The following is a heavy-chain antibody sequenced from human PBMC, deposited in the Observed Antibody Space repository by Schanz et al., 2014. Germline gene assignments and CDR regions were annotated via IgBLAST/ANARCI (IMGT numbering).Heavy chain of an antibody. J-gene: IGHJ4*02. CDR2: VWSDGNTK. D-gene: IGHD5-12*01. V-gene: IGHV3-33*06. Sequence: QVQLVESGGGVVRPGRSLRLSCATSGFTFSRFGMHWVRQAPGKGPEWVALVWSDGNTKYYVDSVKGRFTFSRDNSKNTLYLQMNSLRAEDTAIYYCAKDMARGGYNWVFDSWGQGTLVTVSS. CDR3: AKDMARGGYNWVFDS. CDR1: GFTFSRFG.